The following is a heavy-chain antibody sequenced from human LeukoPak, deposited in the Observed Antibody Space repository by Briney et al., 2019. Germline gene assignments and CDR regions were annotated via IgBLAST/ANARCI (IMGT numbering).Heavy chain of an antibody. D-gene: IGHD6-13*01. V-gene: IGHV1-69*04. CDR3: ASGGGSSSGKDY. CDR1: GGTFSSYA. Sequence: VASVKVSCKASGGTFSSYAISWVRQAPGQGLEWMGRIIPILGIANYAQKFQGRVTITADKSTSTAYMELSSLRSEDTAVYYCASGGGSSSGKDYWGQGTLVTVSS. CDR2: IIPILGIA. J-gene: IGHJ4*02.